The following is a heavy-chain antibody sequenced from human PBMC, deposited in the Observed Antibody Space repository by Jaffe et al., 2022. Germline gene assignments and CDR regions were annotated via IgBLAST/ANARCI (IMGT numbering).Heavy chain of an antibody. V-gene: IGHV4-34*01. CDR1: GGSFSGYY. CDR3: ARAITMVRGVIINAFDI. D-gene: IGHD3-10*01. Sequence: QVQLQQWGAGLLKPSETLSLTCAVYGGSFSGYYWSWIRQPPGKGLEWIGEINHSGSTNYNPSLKSRVTISVDTSKNQFSLKLSSVTAADTAVYYCARAITMVRGVIINAFDIWGQGTMVTVSS. J-gene: IGHJ3*02. CDR2: INHSGST.